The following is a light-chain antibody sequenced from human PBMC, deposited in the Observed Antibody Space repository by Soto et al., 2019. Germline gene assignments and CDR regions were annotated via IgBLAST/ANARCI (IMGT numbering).Light chain of an antibody. CDR2: DAS. CDR1: QSVSSY. J-gene: IGKJ3*01. CDR3: QQRSNWPPGFT. Sequence: EIVLTQSPATLSLSPGERATLSCRASQSVSSYLAWYQQKPGQAPRLLIYDASNRATGIPARFSGSGSGTDFTPTISSLEPEDFAVYYCQQRSNWPPGFTFGPGTQVDIK. V-gene: IGKV3-11*01.